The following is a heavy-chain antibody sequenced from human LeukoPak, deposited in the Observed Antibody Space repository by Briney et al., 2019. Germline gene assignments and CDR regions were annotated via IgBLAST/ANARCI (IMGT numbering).Heavy chain of an antibody. CDR2: IRYDGSNK. D-gene: IGHD6-19*01. CDR1: GFTFSSYG. Sequence: GGSLRLSCAASGFTFSSYGMHWVRQAPGKGLEWVAFIRYDGSNKYYADSVKGRFTISRDNAKNPLYLQMNSLRAEDTAVYYCARRVYNSGWYIDYWGQGTLVTVSS. CDR3: ARRVYNSGWYIDY. V-gene: IGHV3-30*02. J-gene: IGHJ4*02.